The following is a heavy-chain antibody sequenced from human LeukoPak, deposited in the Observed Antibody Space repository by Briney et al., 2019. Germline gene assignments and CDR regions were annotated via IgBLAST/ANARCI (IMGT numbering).Heavy chain of an antibody. CDR2: IYYSGST. D-gene: IGHD5-18*01. CDR3: ARGRYSYGSKTTIDF. Sequence: SYTLSLTCTVSGGSISRYYWTWIRKPPRKGLDQIAYIYYSGSTSYSPSLKSRVTISVDTSKNQFSLKMSSVTAADTAVYYCARGRYSYGSKTTIDFWGQGTLVTVPS. J-gene: IGHJ4*02. CDR1: GGSISRYY. V-gene: IGHV4-59*01.